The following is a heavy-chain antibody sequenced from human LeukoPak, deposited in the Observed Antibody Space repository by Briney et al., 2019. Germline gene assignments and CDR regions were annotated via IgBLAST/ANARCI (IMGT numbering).Heavy chain of an antibody. CDR3: ATNTYNGYAIDS. D-gene: IGHD5-12*01. CDR2: IIPIFGTA. V-gene: IGHV1-69*01. J-gene: IGHJ4*02. CDR1: GGTFSSYA. Sequence: SVKVSCKASGGTFSSYAISWVRQAPGQGLEWMGGIIPIFGTANYAQKFQGRVTITADESTSTAYMELSSLRSEDTAVYYCATNTYNGYAIDSWGQGTLITVSS.